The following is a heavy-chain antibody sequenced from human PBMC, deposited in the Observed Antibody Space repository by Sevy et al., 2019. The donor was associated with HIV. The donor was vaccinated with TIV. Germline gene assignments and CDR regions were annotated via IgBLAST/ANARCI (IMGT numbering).Heavy chain of an antibody. CDR3: AKDPPNDYVWGSYRYTPFGY. V-gene: IGHV3-23*01. CDR1: GFTFSSYA. D-gene: IGHD3-16*02. J-gene: IGHJ4*02. CDR2: ISGSGGST. Sequence: GESLKISCAASGFTFSSYAMSWVRQAPGKGLEWVSAISGSGGSTYYADSVKGRFTISRDNSKNTLYLQMNSLRAEDTAVYYCAKDPPNDYVWGSYRYTPFGYWGQGTLVTVSS.